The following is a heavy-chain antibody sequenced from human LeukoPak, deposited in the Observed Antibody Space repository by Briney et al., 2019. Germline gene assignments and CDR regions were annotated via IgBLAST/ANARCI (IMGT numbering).Heavy chain of an antibody. Sequence: ASVTVSCKASGYTFTNYYMHWVRQAPGLGFEWMGWINPKSGGTSYPQKFQGRLTMTRDTSISTAYMELSRLRSDDTAVYYRVPSANYYYFDYWGQGTLVTVSS. J-gene: IGHJ4*02. D-gene: IGHD4/OR15-4a*01. CDR1: GYTFTNYY. CDR3: VPSANYYYFDY. CDR2: INPKSGGT. V-gene: IGHV1-2*02.